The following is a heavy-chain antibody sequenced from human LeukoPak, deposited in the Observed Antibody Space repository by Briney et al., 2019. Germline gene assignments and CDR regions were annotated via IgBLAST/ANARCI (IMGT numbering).Heavy chain of an antibody. CDR1: GFTFSSYS. Sequence: GGSLRLSCAASGFTFSSYSMNWVRQAPGKGLEWVSYISSASNTIYYADSVKGRFTISRDNAKNSLYLQMNSLRAEDTAMYYCTRDGWFGYFKWFDHWRQGTLVTFSS. J-gene: IGHJ5*02. CDR3: TRDGWFGYFKWFDH. D-gene: IGHD3-10*01. V-gene: IGHV3-48*01. CDR2: ISSASNTI.